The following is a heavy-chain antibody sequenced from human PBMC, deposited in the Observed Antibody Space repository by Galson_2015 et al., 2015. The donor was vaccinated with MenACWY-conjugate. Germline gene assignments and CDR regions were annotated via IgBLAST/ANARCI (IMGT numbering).Heavy chain of an antibody. J-gene: IGHJ4*02. CDR3: ARDRGGLKWFGGLYYFDN. V-gene: IGHV3-30*04. CDR1: GFSFKTYA. Sequence: SLRLSCAASGFSFKTYALHWVRQAPGKGLEWVAVISSDGTNKHYGDSVKGRFTISRDNSKSALYLQMNSLRPEDTAVFYCARDRGGLKWFGGLYYFDNWGQGTLVTVSS. D-gene: IGHD3-10*01. CDR2: ISSDGTNK.